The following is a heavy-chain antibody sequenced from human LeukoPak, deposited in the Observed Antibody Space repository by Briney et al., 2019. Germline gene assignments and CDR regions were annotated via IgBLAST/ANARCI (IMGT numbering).Heavy chain of an antibody. CDR1: GYTFTAYY. CDR2: INPDSGGT. Sequence: GASVKVSCKASGYTFTAYYMHWVRQAPGQGLEWMGWINPDSGGTDYAQKFQGRVTMTRDTSISTAYMELSSLRSDDAAVYYCARDKRDFDLGYDAFDMWGQGTMVTVSS. D-gene: IGHD3-3*01. J-gene: IGHJ3*02. V-gene: IGHV1-2*02. CDR3: ARDKRDFDLGYDAFDM.